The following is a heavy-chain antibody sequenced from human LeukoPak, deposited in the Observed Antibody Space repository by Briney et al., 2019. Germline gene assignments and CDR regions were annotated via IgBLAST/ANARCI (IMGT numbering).Heavy chain of an antibody. CDR2: ISGSGGST. Sequence: GGSLRLSCAASGFTFSSYAMSWVRQAPGKGVEWVSAISGSGGSTSYADSVKGRFTISRDNSKNTLYLQMNSLRAEDTAVYYCAKGPWYYDILTGYYTEYYFDYWGQGTLVTVSS. D-gene: IGHD3-9*01. CDR1: GFTFSSYA. J-gene: IGHJ4*02. CDR3: AKGPWYYDILTGYYTEYYFDY. V-gene: IGHV3-23*01.